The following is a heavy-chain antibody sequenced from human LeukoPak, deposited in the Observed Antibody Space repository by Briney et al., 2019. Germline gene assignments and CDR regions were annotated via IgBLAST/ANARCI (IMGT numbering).Heavy chain of an antibody. CDR2: ISAYNGNT. CDR3: ARDGDPNAIVVVPAAP. J-gene: IGHJ5*02. D-gene: IGHD2-2*01. Sequence: GASVKVSCKASGYTFTSYGISWVRQAPGQGLEWMGWISAYNGNTNYAQKLQGRVTMTTDTSTSTAYMELRSLRSDDTAVYYCARDGDPNAIVVVPAAPWGQGTLVTVSS. V-gene: IGHV1-18*01. CDR1: GYTFTSYG.